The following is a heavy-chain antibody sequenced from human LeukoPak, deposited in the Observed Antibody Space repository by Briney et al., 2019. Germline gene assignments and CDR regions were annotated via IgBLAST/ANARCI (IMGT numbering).Heavy chain of an antibody. J-gene: IGHJ5*02. Sequence: GGSLRLSCAASGFTVNNYWMSWVSQAPGKGLEWVANIKQDGSEKYYVDSVKGRLTISRDNAKNSLYLQMNRLRAEDTAVYYCARLHSTWFDPWGQGTLVTVSS. V-gene: IGHV3-7*01. CDR1: GFTVNNYW. CDR3: ARLHSTWFDP. CDR2: IKQDGSEK. D-gene: IGHD2/OR15-2a*01.